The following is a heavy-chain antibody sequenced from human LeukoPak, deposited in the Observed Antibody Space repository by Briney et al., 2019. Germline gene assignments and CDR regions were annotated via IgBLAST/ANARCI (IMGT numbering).Heavy chain of an antibody. D-gene: IGHD2-21*02. J-gene: IGHJ5*02. V-gene: IGHV4-59*11. CDR3: AGYGGDSGGNLFDP. CDR2: IYYSGST. Sequence: SETLSLTCTVSGGSISSHYWSWIRQPPGKGREWFGYIYYSGSTYYNPSHKSRVTISVDTSKNQFSLRLSSVTAADTVAYYWAGYGGDSGGNLFDPWGQGTLVTVSS. CDR1: GGSISSHY.